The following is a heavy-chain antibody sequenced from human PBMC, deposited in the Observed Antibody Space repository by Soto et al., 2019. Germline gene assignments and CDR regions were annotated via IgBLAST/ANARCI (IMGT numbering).Heavy chain of an antibody. CDR2: ICYRGST. CDR1: GGSISINIYY. D-gene: IGHD3-3*01. J-gene: IGHJ6*02. V-gene: IGHV4-39*01. CDR3: ATGAIFGGRNGYGVDV. Sequence: SETLFLTCTVAGGSISINIYYWGWIRQHPGKGLEWIGNICYRGSTYYTPSLKSPVTISRGTARDQVALKLSPVTAADTAMYYCATGAIFGGRNGYGVDVWGQGTTVTVSS.